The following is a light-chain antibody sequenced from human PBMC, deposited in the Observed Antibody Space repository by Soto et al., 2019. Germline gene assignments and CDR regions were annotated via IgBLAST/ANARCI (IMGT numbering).Light chain of an antibody. CDR3: QVWDSTSDHYV. J-gene: IGLJ1*01. CDR2: DDR. Sequence: SYELTQPPSGSVAPGQTASISCGGNNIGSRSVHWYQQKPGQAPVLVVYDDRGRPSGTPERFAGSNSGNTATLTISRVEAGDEADYYCQVWDSTSDHYVFGTGTKVNVL. CDR1: NIGSRS. V-gene: IGLV3-21*02.